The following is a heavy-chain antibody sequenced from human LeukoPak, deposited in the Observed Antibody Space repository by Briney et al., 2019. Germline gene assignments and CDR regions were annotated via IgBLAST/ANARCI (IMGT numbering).Heavy chain of an antibody. J-gene: IGHJ1*01. Sequence: KPSETLSLTCGVHGESLNDYYWSWIRQSPGKGLEWIGEITHNGSTTFNPSLESRLTISVDTSKNQFSLKLTSVTAADAPVYFCARGFCRGESCYSGEYFQHWGQGTLVTVSS. D-gene: IGHD2-15*01. CDR3: ARGFCRGESCYSGEYFQH. V-gene: IGHV4-34*01. CDR2: ITHNGST. CDR1: GESLNDYY.